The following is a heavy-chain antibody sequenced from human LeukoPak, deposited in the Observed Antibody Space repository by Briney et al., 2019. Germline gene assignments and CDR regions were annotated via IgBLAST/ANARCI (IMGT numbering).Heavy chain of an antibody. J-gene: IGHJ4*02. CDR1: GGTFSNYA. V-gene: IGHV1-69*04. D-gene: IGHD2-15*01. CDR2: IIPILGIA. Sequence: SVKVSCKASGGTFSNYAISWVRQAPGQGLEWMGRIIPILGIANYAQKFQGRVTITADKSTSTAYMELSSLRSEDTAVYYCARGYCSGGSCYSLLSYFDYWGQGTLVTVSS. CDR3: ARGYCSGGSCYSLLSYFDY.